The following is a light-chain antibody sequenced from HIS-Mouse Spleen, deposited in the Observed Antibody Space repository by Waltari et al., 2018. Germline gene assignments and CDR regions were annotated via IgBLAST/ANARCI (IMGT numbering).Light chain of an antibody. V-gene: IGLV3-1*01. CDR1: KLGDKY. CDR3: QAWDSSTGVV. CDR2: QVS. Sequence: SYELTQPPSVSVSPGQTASITCSGDKLGDKYACWYQQKPGQSPVLVIYQVSKRPSGIPERFSGSNSGNTATLTIRGTQAMDEADYYCQAWDSSTGVVFGGGTKLTVL. J-gene: IGLJ2*01.